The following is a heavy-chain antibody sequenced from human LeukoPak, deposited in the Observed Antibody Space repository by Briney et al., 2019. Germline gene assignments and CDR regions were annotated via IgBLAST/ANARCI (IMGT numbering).Heavy chain of an antibody. CDR2: IYYSGST. Sequence: SETLSLTCTVSGGSISSYYWSWIRQPPGKGLEWIGYIYYSGSTNYNPFLKSRVTISVDTSKNQFSLKLSSVTAADTAVYYCARGSMRRPFDYWGQGTLVTVSS. V-gene: IGHV4-59*01. J-gene: IGHJ4*02. CDR3: ARGSMRRPFDY. CDR1: GGSISSYY.